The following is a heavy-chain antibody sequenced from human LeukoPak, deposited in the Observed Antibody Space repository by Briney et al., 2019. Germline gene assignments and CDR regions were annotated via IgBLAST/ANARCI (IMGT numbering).Heavy chain of an antibody. V-gene: IGHV3-23*01. Sequence: GGSLRLSCAASGFTFSSYAMSWVRQAPVKGLEWVSAISGSGGSTFIADSVKGRFTISRDNSKNTLYLQMNSLRDEDMAVYYCAKGYCSSTTCYSRFDPWGHGTLVTVSS. CDR2: ISGSGGST. CDR1: GFTFSSYA. CDR3: AKGYCSSTTCYSRFDP. D-gene: IGHD2-2*02. J-gene: IGHJ5*02.